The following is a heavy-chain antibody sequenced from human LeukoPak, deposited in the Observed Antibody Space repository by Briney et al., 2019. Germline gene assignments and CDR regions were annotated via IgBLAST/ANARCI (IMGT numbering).Heavy chain of an antibody. J-gene: IGHJ5*02. D-gene: IGHD3-10*01. V-gene: IGHV4-31*03. CDR2: IYYSGST. Sequence: SQTLSLTCTVSGGSISSGGYYWSWIRQHPGKGLEWIGYIYYSGSTYYTPSLKSRVTISVDTSKNQFSLKLSSVTAADTAVYYCARDSGYGSGSYPLYWFDPWGQGTLVTVSS. CDR1: GGSISSGGYY. CDR3: ARDSGYGSGSYPLYWFDP.